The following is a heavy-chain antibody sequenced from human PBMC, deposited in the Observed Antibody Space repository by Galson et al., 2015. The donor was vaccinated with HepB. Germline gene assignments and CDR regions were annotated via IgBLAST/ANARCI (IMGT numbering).Heavy chain of an antibody. J-gene: IGHJ6*02. V-gene: IGHV3-23*01. Sequence: SLRLSCAASGFTFRGYVMSWVRQAPGKGLEWVSAISDSGGSTYYADSVKGRFTISRDNSKNTLYPQMKSLRAEDTAVYYCANLRSPSVAARRGYYYYGLDVWGQGTTVTVSS. CDR3: ANLRSPSVAARRGYYYYGLDV. CDR1: GFTFRGYV. CDR2: ISDSGGST. D-gene: IGHD6-6*01.